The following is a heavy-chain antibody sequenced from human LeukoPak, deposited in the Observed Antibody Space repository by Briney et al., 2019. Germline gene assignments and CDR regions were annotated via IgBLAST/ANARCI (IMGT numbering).Heavy chain of an antibody. CDR3: ARDVRAGTNWFDP. CDR2: ISSSGSTI. V-gene: IGHV3-48*03. CDR1: GYTFSSYE. D-gene: IGHD3-10*01. J-gene: IGHJ5*02. Sequence: GGSLRLSCAVSGYTFSSYEMNWVRQAPGKGLEWVSYISSSGSTIYYADSVKGRFTISRDNAKNSLYLQMKSLRAEDTAVYYCARDVRAGTNWFDPWGQGTLVTVSS.